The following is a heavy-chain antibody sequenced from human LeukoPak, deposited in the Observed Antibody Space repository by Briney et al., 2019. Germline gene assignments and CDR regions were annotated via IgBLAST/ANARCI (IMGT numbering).Heavy chain of an antibody. J-gene: IGHJ4*02. Sequence: GGFLRLSCAASGFTVSYNYMSWVRQAPGKGLEWVSVIYSGGSTYYADSVKGRFTISRDNSKNTLYFQMNSLRAEDTAVYYCASTPPRYLGYFDYWGQGTLVTVSS. D-gene: IGHD3-9*01. CDR1: GFTVSYNY. CDR2: IYSGGST. V-gene: IGHV3-53*01. CDR3: ASTPPRYLGYFDY.